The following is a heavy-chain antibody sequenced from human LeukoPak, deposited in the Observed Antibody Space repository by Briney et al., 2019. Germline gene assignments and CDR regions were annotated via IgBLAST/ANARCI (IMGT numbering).Heavy chain of an antibody. V-gene: IGHV3-30-3*01. J-gene: IGHJ4*02. CDR1: GFTFSSYA. CDR2: ISYDGSNK. D-gene: IGHD6-19*01. CDR3: AGGGGKWLDNPHFDY. Sequence: PGGSLRLSCAASGFTFSSYAMHWVRQAPGKGLEWVAVISYDGSNKYYADSVKGRFTISRDNSKNTLYLQMNSLRAEDTAVYYCAGGGGKWLDNPHFDYWGQGTLVTVSS.